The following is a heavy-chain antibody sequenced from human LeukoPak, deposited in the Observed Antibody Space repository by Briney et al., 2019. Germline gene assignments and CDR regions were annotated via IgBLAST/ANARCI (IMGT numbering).Heavy chain of an antibody. CDR1: GFTVSSNS. J-gene: IGHJ4*02. V-gene: IGHV3-53*01. CDR3: ARATTVTTGIDY. Sequence: PGGSLRLSCTVSGFTVSSNSMSWVRQAPGKGLEWVSFIYSDNTHYSDSVKGRFTISRDNSKNTLYLQMNSLRAEDTAVYYCARATTVTTGIDYWGQGTLVTVSS. D-gene: IGHD4-17*01. CDR2: IYSDNT.